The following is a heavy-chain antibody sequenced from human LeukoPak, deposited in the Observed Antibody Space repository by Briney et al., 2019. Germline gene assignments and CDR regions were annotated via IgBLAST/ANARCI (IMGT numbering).Heavy chain of an antibody. Sequence: SVKVSCKASGGTFSSYAISWVRRAPGQGLEWMGGIIPIFGTANYAQKFQGRVTITADESTSTAYMELSSLRSEDTAVYYCARSGRGLREEYYYYYMDVWGKGTTVTISS. D-gene: IGHD4-17*01. CDR2: IIPIFGTA. V-gene: IGHV1-69*13. J-gene: IGHJ6*03. CDR1: GGTFSSYA. CDR3: ARSGRGLREEYYYYYMDV.